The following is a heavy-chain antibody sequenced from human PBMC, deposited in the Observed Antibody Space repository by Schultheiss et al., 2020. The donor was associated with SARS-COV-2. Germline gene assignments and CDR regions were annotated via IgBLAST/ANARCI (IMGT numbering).Heavy chain of an antibody. Sequence: GGSLRLSCAASGFTFSSYGMHWVRQAPGKGLEWVAVISYDGSNKYYADSVKGRFTISRDNSKNTLYLQMNSLRGEDTAVFYCARDKHIGPAGYYFDYWGQGTLVTVSS. J-gene: IGHJ4*02. D-gene: IGHD6-13*01. V-gene: IGHV3-30*03. CDR2: ISYDGSNK. CDR1: GFTFSSYG. CDR3: ARDKHIGPAGYYFDY.